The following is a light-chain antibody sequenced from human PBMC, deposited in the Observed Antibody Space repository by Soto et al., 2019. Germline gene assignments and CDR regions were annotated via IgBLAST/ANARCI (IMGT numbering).Light chain of an antibody. V-gene: IGKV3-15*01. CDR2: GKS. CDR1: QGVSSN. CDR3: QKYNNWPPT. J-gene: IGKJ1*01. Sequence: EIVMTQSPATLSVSPGESATISCRASQGVSSNLAWYQQKPGQAPRLLIYGKSTRATGVPARFSGSGSGTELTLTISRLQSEDFAVYYCQKYNNWPPTXGQGTKVDIK.